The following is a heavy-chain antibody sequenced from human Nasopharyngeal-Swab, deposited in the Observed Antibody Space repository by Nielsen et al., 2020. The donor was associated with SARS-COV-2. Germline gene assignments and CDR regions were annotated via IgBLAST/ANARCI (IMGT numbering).Heavy chain of an antibody. V-gene: IGHV3-53*01. CDR1: CFSVSSNY. CDR3: ARGDSF. CDR2: IYSGGRT. D-gene: IGHD2-15*01. J-gene: IGHJ6*02. Sequence: GESLKISCATPCFSVSSNYMSWVRQAPGKGLEGVSVIYSGGRTYYADSVQGRFTISRDNSKNTLDLQMNSLRVEDTAVYYCARGDSFWGQGTTVTVSS.